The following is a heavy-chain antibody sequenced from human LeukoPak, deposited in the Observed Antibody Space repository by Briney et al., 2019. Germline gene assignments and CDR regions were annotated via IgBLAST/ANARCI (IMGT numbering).Heavy chain of an antibody. D-gene: IGHD6-19*01. V-gene: IGHV3-21*01. CDR3: ASVWYSSGWY. J-gene: IGHJ4*02. Sequence: GGSLRLSCAASGFTFSSYSMNWVRQAPGKGLEWVSSISSSSSYIYYAGSVKGRFTISRDNAKNSLYLQMNSLRAEDTAVYYCASVWYSSGWYWGQGTLVTVSP. CDR2: ISSSSSYI. CDR1: GFTFSSYS.